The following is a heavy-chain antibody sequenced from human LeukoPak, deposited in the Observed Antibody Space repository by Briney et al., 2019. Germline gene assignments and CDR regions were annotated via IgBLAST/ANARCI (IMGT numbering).Heavy chain of an antibody. J-gene: IGHJ6*03. V-gene: IGHV1-69*05. D-gene: IGHD5-18*01. CDR1: GGTFSSYA. Sequence: GASVKVSCKASGGTFSSYAISWVRQAPGQGLEWMGGIIPIFGTANYAQKFQGRVTMTRDMSTSTVYMELSSLRSEDTAVYYCARGYSYGSPGYYYYYYYMDVWGKGTTVTVSS. CDR3: ARGYSYGSPGYYYYYYYMDV. CDR2: IIPIFGTA.